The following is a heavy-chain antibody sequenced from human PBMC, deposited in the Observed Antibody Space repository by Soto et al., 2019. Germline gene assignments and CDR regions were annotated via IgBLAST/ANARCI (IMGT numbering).Heavy chain of an antibody. J-gene: IGHJ4*02. CDR2: MNPNSGDT. V-gene: IGHV1-8*01. Sequence: QVHVVQSGAEVKKPGASVKVSCKSSGYTFTSYHIHWVRQATGQGLEWVGWMNPNSGDTGYAQKFQDRVTMTRNTAISTAYMELSSLRSDDTAVYYCARICPNGVCCDYWGQGTLVTVSS. CDR3: ARICPNGVCCDY. D-gene: IGHD2-8*01. CDR1: GYTFTSYH.